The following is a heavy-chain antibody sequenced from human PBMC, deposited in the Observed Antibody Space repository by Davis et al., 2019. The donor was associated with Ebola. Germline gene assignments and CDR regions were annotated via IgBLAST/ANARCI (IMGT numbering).Heavy chain of an antibody. J-gene: IGHJ6*04. CDR1: GGSVSSGGYY. D-gene: IGHD5-12*01. V-gene: IGHV4-61*03. Sequence: SETLSLTCTVSGGSVSSGGYYWNWIRQPPGKGLEWVGYIYYSGTTHYNPSLRGRVTISVDTSKKHFSLKLGSVTAADTAVYYCAREPLATGTDYYYGMDVWGKGTTVTVSS. CDR2: IYYSGTT. CDR3: AREPLATGTDYYYGMDV.